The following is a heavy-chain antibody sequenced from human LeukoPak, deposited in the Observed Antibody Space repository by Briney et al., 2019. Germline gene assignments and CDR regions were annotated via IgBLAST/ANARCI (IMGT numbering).Heavy chain of an antibody. CDR3: TTDATVGATTREFDY. V-gene: IGHV3-15*01. J-gene: IGHJ4*02. D-gene: IGHD1-26*01. CDR2: IKSKTDGGTT. Sequence: PGGSLRLSCAASGFTFSNAWMSWVRQAPGKGLEWVGRIKSKTDGGTTDYAAPVKGRFTISRDDSKNTLYLQMNSLKTEDTAVYYCTTDATVGATTREFDYWGQGTLVTVSS. CDR1: GFTFSNAW.